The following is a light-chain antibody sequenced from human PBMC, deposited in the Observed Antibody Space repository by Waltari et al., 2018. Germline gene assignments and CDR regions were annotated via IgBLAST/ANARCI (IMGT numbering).Light chain of an antibody. CDR1: QSVGRY. Sequence: ELVLTQSPGTLSLSPGARDTLSCRASQSVGRYLACYQQKPGQAPRLLIYGASTRVTGIPDRFRGSGSGTDFSLIISRLEPEDFAVYFCQKYEALPATFGQGTKVEIK. J-gene: IGKJ1*01. CDR2: GAS. V-gene: IGKV3-20*01. CDR3: QKYEALPAT.